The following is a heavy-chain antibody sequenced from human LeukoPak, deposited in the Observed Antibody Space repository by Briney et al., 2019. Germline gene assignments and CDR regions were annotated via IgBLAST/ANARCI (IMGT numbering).Heavy chain of an antibody. Sequence: GGSLRLSCAASGFSFSSYSMNWVRQAPGKGLEWVSYISGSGNAKHYTDSVKGRFTISRDNSKNALYLQMNSLRAEDTAVYFCARDYLYAFDYWGQGTLVTVSS. V-gene: IGHV3-48*01. CDR1: GFSFSSYS. D-gene: IGHD2-2*01. CDR3: ARDYLYAFDY. J-gene: IGHJ4*02. CDR2: ISGSGNAK.